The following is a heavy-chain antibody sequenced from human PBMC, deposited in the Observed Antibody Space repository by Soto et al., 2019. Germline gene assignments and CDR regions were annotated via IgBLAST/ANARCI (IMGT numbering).Heavy chain of an antibody. J-gene: IGHJ4*02. Sequence: GASVKVSCKASGYTFTSYYMHWVRQAPGQGLEWMGIFNPSGGSTSSAQKFQGRVTLTADKSTSTAYMVLSSLRSEDTAIYYCATSFGSGSRAFDYWGQGALVTVSS. CDR2: FNPSGGST. V-gene: IGHV1-46*01. D-gene: IGHD3-10*01. CDR3: ATSFGSGSRAFDY. CDR1: GYTFTSYY.